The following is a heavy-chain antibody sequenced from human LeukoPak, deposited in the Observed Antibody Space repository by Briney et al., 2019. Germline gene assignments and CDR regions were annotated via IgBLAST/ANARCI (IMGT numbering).Heavy chain of an antibody. CDR1: GFTFSSYS. Sequence: GGSPRLSCAASGFTFSSYSMNWVRQAPGKGLEWVSSISSSSSYIYYADSVKGRFTISRDNAKNALYLQMNSLRAEDTAVYYCAVGERGAFDIWGQGTMVTVSS. V-gene: IGHV3-21*01. CDR2: ISSSSSYI. D-gene: IGHD3-10*01. J-gene: IGHJ3*02. CDR3: AVGERGAFDI.